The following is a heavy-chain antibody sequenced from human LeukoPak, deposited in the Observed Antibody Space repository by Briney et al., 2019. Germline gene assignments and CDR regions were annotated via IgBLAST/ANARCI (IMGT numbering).Heavy chain of an antibody. J-gene: IGHJ6*03. V-gene: IGHV4-34*01. D-gene: IGHD2-2*01. CDR1: GGSFSGYY. Sequence: SETLSLTCAVYGGSFSGYYWSWIRQPPGKGLEWNGEINHSGSTNYNPSLKSRVTISVDTSKNQFSLKLSSVTAADTAVYYCARGSIVVVPAANYYYYYMDVWGKGTTVTVSS. CDR2: INHSGST. CDR3: ARGSIVVVPAANYYYYYMDV.